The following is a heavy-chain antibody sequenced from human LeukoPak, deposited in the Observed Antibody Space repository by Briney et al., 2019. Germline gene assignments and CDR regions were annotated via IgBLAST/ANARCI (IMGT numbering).Heavy chain of an antibody. J-gene: IGHJ3*02. CDR3: AKDSSRGYYAGDAFDI. Sequence: PGRSLRLSCAASGFTFSSYGMHWVRQAPGKGLEWVAVISYDGSNKYYADSVKGRFTISRDNSKNTLYLQMNSLRAEDTAVYYCAKDSSRGYYAGDAFDIWGQGTMVTVSS. CDR2: ISYDGSNK. CDR1: GFTFSSYG. D-gene: IGHD3-10*01. V-gene: IGHV3-30*18.